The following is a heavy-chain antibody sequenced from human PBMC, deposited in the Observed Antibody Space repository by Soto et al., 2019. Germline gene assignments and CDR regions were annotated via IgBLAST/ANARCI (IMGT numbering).Heavy chain of an antibody. V-gene: IGHV1-69*06. CDR2: IVPLFRTT. J-gene: IGHJ6*02. Sequence: ASVKVSCKTSGGTFSSYAINWVRQAPGQGLEWMGGIVPLFRTTNYAQKFQGRVTITADTSTYTVYMELSELRSGDTAVYYCARGGYSSTWYNILDRSALDVWGQGTTVTVSS. CDR3: ARGGYSSTWYNILDRSALDV. CDR1: GGTFSSYA. D-gene: IGHD6-13*01.